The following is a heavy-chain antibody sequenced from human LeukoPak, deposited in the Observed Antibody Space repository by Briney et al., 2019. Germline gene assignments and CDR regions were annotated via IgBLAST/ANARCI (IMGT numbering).Heavy chain of an antibody. CDR2: INPSGGST. V-gene: IGHV1-46*01. CDR1: GYTFTSYY. J-gene: IGHJ3*02. CDR3: ARDGYHDAFDI. D-gene: IGHD6-13*01. Sequence: ASVKVSCKASGYTFTSYYMHWVRQAPGQGLEWMGIINPSGGSTSYAQKFQGRVTMTRDMSTSTVYMELSSLRSEDTAVYYCARDGYHDAFDIWGQGTMVTVSS.